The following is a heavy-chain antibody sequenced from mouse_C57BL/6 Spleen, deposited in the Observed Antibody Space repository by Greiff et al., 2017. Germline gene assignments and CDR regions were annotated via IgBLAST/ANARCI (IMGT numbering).Heavy chain of an antibody. J-gene: IGHJ3*01. V-gene: IGHV1-80*01. CDR1: GYAFSSYW. CDR3: ASPYSNYAWFAY. Sequence: VHLVESGAELVKPGASVKISCKASGYAFSSYWMNWVKQRPGKGLEWIGQIYPGDGDTNYNGKFKGKATLTADKSSSTAYMQLSSLTSEDSAVYLCASPYSNYAWFAYWGQGTLVTVSA. CDR2: IYPGDGDT. D-gene: IGHD2-5*01.